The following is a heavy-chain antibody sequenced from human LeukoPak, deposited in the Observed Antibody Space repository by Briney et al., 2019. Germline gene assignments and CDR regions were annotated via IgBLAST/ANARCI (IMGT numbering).Heavy chain of an antibody. CDR3: ARDHNVADV. CDR2: LNQDGSIQ. J-gene: IGHJ3*01. CDR1: GFTFSHYW. Sequence: PGGSLRLSCVASGFTFSHYWMTWYRQAPGKGLEWVANLNQDGSIQAYRDSVRGRFTISRDNAKNSVYIQMNSLRVEDTAMYFCARDHNVADVWGRGTKVTVSS. D-gene: IGHD2-8*01. V-gene: IGHV3-7*01.